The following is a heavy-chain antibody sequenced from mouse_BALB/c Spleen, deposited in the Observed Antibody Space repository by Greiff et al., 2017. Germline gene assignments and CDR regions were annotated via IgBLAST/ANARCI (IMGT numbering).Heavy chain of an antibody. CDR3: NGAYDGYYLFAY. J-gene: IGHJ3*01. CDR1: GYTFTDYA. V-gene: IGHV1S53*02. Sequence: VKLQESDAELVKPGASVKISCKASGYTFTDYAIHWVKQKPEQGLEWIGYISPGNGDIKYNEKFKGKATLTADKSSSTAYMQLNSLTSEDSAVYFCNGAYDGYYLFAYWGQGTLVTVSA. D-gene: IGHD2-3*01. CDR2: ISPGNGDI.